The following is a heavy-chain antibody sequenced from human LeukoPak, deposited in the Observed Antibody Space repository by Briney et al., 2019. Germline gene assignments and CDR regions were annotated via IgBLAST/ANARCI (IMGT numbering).Heavy chain of an antibody. Sequence: KPSETLSLTCTVSGGSISSYYWSWIRQPPGRGLEWIGRIYTSGSTNYNPSLKSRVTISVDTSKNQFSLKLSSVTAADTAVYYCARLRRPLIPVWFGADYWGQGTLVTVSS. CDR1: GGSISSYY. D-gene: IGHD3-10*01. CDR2: IYTSGST. V-gene: IGHV4-4*07. J-gene: IGHJ4*02. CDR3: ARLRRPLIPVWFGADY.